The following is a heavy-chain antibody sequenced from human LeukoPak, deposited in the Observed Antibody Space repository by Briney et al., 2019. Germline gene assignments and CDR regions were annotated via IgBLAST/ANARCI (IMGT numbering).Heavy chain of an antibody. Sequence: SETLSLTCPVSGGSISSYYWSWVRQPPGKGLEWVGYIHYTGSTSYNPSLKSRVTISVDTSKNQVSLKLTSVTAADAAVYSCARGGWSFDYWGQGALVTVSS. CDR1: GGSISSYY. V-gene: IGHV4-59*01. CDR3: ARGGWSFDY. CDR2: IHYTGST. J-gene: IGHJ4*02. D-gene: IGHD6-19*01.